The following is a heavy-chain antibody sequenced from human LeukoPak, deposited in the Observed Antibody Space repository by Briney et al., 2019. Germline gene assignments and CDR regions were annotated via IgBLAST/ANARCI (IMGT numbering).Heavy chain of an antibody. Sequence: GGSLRLSCAASGFTFSSYAMYWVRQAPGKGLEWVAVISYDGSDKFYADSVKGRFTISRDSPKNTLYLQMNSLRVEDTAVYYCAKAVTTEGKYFDDWGQGILVTVSS. V-gene: IGHV3-30*04. CDR3: AKAVTTEGKYFDD. CDR2: ISYDGSDK. D-gene: IGHD4-11*01. CDR1: GFTFSSYA. J-gene: IGHJ4*02.